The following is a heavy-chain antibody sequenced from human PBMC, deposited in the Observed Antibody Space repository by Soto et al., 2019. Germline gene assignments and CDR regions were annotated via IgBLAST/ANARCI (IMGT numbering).Heavy chain of an antibody. J-gene: IGHJ4*02. CDR3: AHSGNFDSRAYSGYYFDY. CDR1: GFSLSASGVG. Sequence: SGPTLVNPTQTLTLTCTFSGFSLSASGVGVGWIRQPPGKALEWLALIFWDDDKRYSPSLKSRLTITKDTSKNQVVLTMTNMDPVDTATYYCAHSGNFDSRAYSGYYFDYWGQGTQVTVSS. V-gene: IGHV2-5*02. D-gene: IGHD3-22*01. CDR2: IFWDDDK.